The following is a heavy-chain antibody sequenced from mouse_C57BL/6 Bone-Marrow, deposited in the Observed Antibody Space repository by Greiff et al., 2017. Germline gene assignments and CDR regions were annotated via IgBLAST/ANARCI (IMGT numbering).Heavy chain of an antibody. D-gene: IGHD3-2*02. CDR3: TGDSSGYEGY. CDR2: LDPEDGDT. CDR1: GFNIKDYY. Sequence: EVTLQESGAELVRPGASVKLSCTASGFNIKDYYMHWVKQRPAQGLEWIGRLDPEDGDTEYAPKFQGKATMTADTSSKTAYLQLSSLASEDTAVYYCTGDSSGYEGYGGQGTTLTVSS. V-gene: IGHV14-1*01. J-gene: IGHJ2*01.